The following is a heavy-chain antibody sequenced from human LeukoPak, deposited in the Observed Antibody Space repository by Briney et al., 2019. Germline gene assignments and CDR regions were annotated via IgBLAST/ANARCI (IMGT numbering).Heavy chain of an antibody. CDR2: ISTSGSST. Sequence: PGGSLRLSCAASGFTFSDYYMSWICQAPGKGLEWVSYISTSGSSTNYAESVKGRFTISRDNAKNSLYLQMDRLRGDDTAVYYCARVPGRYAFDFWGQGTMVTVSS. V-gene: IGHV3-11*03. J-gene: IGHJ3*01. CDR1: GFTFSDYY. D-gene: IGHD2-15*01. CDR3: ARVPGRYAFDF.